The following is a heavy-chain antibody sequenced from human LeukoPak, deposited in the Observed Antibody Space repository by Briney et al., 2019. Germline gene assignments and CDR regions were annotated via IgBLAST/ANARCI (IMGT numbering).Heavy chain of an antibody. Sequence: GASVTVSCKASGYTFTNYHINWVGQATGQRLEWRGWMNPNNGDSGYAQKFRGRVTITRDPSISTSYMELRSLRSDDTAVYFCARTTSFTASGYDYWGQGTLVTVSS. V-gene: IGHV1-8*03. CDR3: ARTTSFTASGYDY. CDR1: GYTFTNYH. D-gene: IGHD6-25*01. J-gene: IGHJ4*02. CDR2: MNPNNGDS.